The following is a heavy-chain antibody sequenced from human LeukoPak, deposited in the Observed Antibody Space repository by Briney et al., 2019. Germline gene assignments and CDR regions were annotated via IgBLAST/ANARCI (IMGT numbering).Heavy chain of an antibody. V-gene: IGHV1-2*02. D-gene: IGHD1-14*01. Sequence: ASVKLCCKASGYTFTGYYMHWVRQAPGQGLEWMGWINPNSGGTNYAQKFQGRVTMTRDTSISTAYMELSRLSSDDTAVYYCARVTPYRKGVEPEPHFDYWGQGTLVTVSS. CDR2: INPNSGGT. CDR3: ARVTPYRKGVEPEPHFDY. CDR1: GYTFTGYY. J-gene: IGHJ4*02.